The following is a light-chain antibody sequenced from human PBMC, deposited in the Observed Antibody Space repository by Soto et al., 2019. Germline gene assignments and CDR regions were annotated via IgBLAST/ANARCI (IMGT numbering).Light chain of an antibody. CDR1: QRVSGGF. V-gene: IGKV3D-20*01. J-gene: IGKJ5*01. CDR2: DTS. CDR3: QQYGTSEII. Sequence: DMVLTQSPATLSLSPGERATLYCGASQRVSGGFLAWYQQKPGLAPRLILYDTSFRATGIPDRLSGSGSGTDFTLTISRLETEDFAVFYCQQYGTSEIIFGQGTRLEIK.